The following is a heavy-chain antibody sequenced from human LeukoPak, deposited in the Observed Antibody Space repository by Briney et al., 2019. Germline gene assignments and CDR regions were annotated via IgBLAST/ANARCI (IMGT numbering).Heavy chain of an antibody. J-gene: IGHJ3*02. CDR1: AYTFTSYG. CDR3: ARGGRWELPRPHAFDI. V-gene: IGHV1-18*01. D-gene: IGHD1-26*01. CDR2: ISVYNGHT. Sequence: ASVKVSCKASAYTFTSYGISWVRQAPGQGLEWMGWISVYNGHTNYAQNLQGRVTMTTDTSTSTAYMELRSLRSDDTAVYYCARGGRWELPRPHAFDIWGQGTMVTVSS.